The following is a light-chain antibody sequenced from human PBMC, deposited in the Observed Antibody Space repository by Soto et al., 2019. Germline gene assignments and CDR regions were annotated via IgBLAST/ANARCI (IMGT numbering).Light chain of an antibody. J-gene: IGKJ3*01. V-gene: IGKV3-20*01. CDR3: QQYDSSPLFT. CDR2: GAS. CDR1: HSVSSSY. Sequence: EIVLTQSPGTLSLSPGERGTLSCRASHSVSSSYLAWYQQKPGQPPRLLIYGASSRATGVPDTFSGSRSATDFTLTISSLQPDDFAVYYCQQYDSSPLFTFGPGTKVDIK.